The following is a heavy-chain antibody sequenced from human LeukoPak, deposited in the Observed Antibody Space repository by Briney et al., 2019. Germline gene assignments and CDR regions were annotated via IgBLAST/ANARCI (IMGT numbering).Heavy chain of an antibody. V-gene: IGHV1-69*05. D-gene: IGHD2-2*02. J-gene: IGHJ4*02. Sequence: SVKVSCKASGGTFSSYAISWVRQAAGQGLEWMGGIIPIFGTANYAQKFQGRVTITTDESTSTAYMELSSLRSEDTAVYYCARGYCSSTSCYTSPVGYYFDYWGQGTLVTVSS. CDR3: ARGYCSSTSCYTSPVGYYFDY. CDR1: GGTFSSYA. CDR2: IIPIFGTA.